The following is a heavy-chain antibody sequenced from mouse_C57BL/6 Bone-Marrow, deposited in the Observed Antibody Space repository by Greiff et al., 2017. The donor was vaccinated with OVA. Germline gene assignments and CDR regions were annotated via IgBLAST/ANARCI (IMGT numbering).Heavy chain of an antibody. D-gene: IGHD4-1*01. CDR2: IRLKSDNYAT. J-gene: IGHJ1*03. Sequence: EVKVEESGGGLVQPGGSMKLSCVASGFTFSNYWMNWVRQSPEKGLEWVAQIRLKSDNYATPYAESVKGRFTISSDDSKNSVYLQMDNLRAEDTGIYYCTGRGTGTFWYFDVWGTGTTVTVSS. CDR3: TGRGTGTFWYFDV. CDR1: GFTFSNYW. V-gene: IGHV6-3*01.